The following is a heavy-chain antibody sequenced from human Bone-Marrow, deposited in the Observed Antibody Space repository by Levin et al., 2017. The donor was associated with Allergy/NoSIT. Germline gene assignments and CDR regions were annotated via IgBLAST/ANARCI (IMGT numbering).Heavy chain of an antibody. CDR2: IYYSGST. V-gene: IGHV4-39*01. CDR3: VRITMVRGVIFTADYYYYMDV. J-gene: IGHJ6*03. D-gene: IGHD3-10*01. CDR1: GGSISSSSYY. Sequence: SETLSLTCTVSGGSISSSSYYWGWIRQPPGKGLEWIVSIYYSGSTYYNPSLKSRVTISVDTSKNQFSLKLSSVTAADTAVYYCVRITMVRGVIFTADYYYYMDVWGKGTTVTVSS.